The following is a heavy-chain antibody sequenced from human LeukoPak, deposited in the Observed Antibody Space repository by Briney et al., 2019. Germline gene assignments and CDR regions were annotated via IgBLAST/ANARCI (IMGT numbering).Heavy chain of an antibody. CDR1: GYSISSGYY. J-gene: IGHJ4*02. CDR2: IYNSGST. CDR3: ARLNGDAVYFDY. V-gene: IGHV4-38-2*01. D-gene: IGHD4-17*01. Sequence: SETLSLTCAVSGYSISSGYYWGWIRQPPGKGLEWIGSIYNSGSTFYNPSLKCRVTISVDTSKNQFSLQLSSVTAADTAVYYCARLNGDAVYFDYWGQGTLVTVSS.